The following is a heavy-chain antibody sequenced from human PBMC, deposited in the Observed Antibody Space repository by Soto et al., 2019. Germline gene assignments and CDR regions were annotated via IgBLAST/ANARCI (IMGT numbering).Heavy chain of an antibody. D-gene: IGHD3-3*01. CDR1: GASITDNY. V-gene: IGHV4-59*01. CDR2: VHYSGLA. CDR3: ARALDYDFWGGRNWFDP. Sequence: QVQLQQSGPGLVRPSEALTLTCDVSGASITDNYWSWIRQPPGKGPEWIGYVHYSGLANYNPALNRRATIEMETSKNRLFLKVDTVTAEDTAVYYCARALDYDFWGGRNWFDPWGQGILVTVSS. J-gene: IGHJ5*02.